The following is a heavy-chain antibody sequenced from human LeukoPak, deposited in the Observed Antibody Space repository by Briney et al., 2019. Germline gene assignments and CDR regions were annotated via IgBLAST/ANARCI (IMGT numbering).Heavy chain of an antibody. V-gene: IGHV1-18*01. CDR3: ARDGGSSTSHNAFDI. J-gene: IGHJ3*02. CDR1: GYTFTGYG. Sequence: GASVKVPCKASGYTFTGYGITWVRQAPGQGLEWMGWINPYNGKIKYAQNLQGRVTMTTDTSTSTAYMELRSLRSEDTAVYYCARDGGSSTSHNAFDIWGQGTMVTVSS. CDR2: INPYNGKI. D-gene: IGHD2-2*01.